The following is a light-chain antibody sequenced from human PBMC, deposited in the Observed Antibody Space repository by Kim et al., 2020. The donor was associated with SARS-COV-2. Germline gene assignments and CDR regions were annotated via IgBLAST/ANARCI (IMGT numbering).Light chain of an antibody. CDR3: NSRDSSGNHVV. CDR2: GKN. J-gene: IGLJ2*01. CDR1: SLRSYY. V-gene: IGLV3-19*01. Sequence: AWGQTGRITCQGDSLRSYYASWYQQKPGQAPVLVIYGKNNRPSGIPDRFSGSSSGNTASLTITGAQAEDEADYYCNSRDSSGNHVVFGGGTKVTVL.